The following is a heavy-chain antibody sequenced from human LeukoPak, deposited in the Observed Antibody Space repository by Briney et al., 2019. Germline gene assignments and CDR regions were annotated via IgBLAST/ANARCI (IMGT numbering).Heavy chain of an antibody. CDR3: ARERSYYYYYMGV. D-gene: IGHD3-10*01. CDR2: IYSDGTT. Sequence: PGGSLRLSCAASGFTVFSNYMSWVRQAPGKGLEWVSVIYSDGTTYYADSVQGRFTISRDNSKNTVYLQMKSLRAEDTAVYFCARERSYYYYYMGVWGKGTTVTVSS. V-gene: IGHV3-53*01. J-gene: IGHJ6*03. CDR1: GFTVFSNY.